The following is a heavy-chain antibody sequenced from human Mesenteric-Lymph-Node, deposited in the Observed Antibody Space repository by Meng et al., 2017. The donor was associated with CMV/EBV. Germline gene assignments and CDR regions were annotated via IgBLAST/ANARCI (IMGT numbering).Heavy chain of an antibody. D-gene: IGHD6-13*01. V-gene: IGHV3-30-3*02. CDR1: GFTFSSYA. CDR2: ISYDGSNK. J-gene: IGHJ4*02. CDR3: AKIAAAGRYYFDY. Sequence: GESLKISCAASGFTFSSYAMHWVRQAPGKGLEWVAVISYDGSNKYYADSVKGRFTISRDNSKNTLYLQMNSLRAEDTAVYYCAKIAAAGRYYFDYWGQGTLVTVSS.